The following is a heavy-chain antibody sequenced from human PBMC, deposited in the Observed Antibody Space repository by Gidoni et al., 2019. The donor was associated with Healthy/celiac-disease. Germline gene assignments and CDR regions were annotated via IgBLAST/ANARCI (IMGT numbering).Heavy chain of an antibody. Sequence: QLQLQESGPGLVKPSETLSLTCTVSGGSISSSSYYWGWIRQPPGKGLEWIGSIYYSGSTYYNPSLKSRVTISVDTSKNQFSLKLSSVTAADTAVYYCATFSGWAGYFDYWGQGTLVTVSS. D-gene: IGHD3-10*01. CDR1: GGSISSSSYY. V-gene: IGHV4-39*01. J-gene: IGHJ4*02. CDR2: IYYSGST. CDR3: ATFSGWAGYFDY.